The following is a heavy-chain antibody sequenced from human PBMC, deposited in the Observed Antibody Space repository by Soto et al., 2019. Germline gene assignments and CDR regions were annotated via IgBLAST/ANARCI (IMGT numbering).Heavy chain of an antibody. CDR1: GFTFSSYW. CDR2: IKQDGSEK. V-gene: IGHV3-7*03. D-gene: IGHD3-10*01. J-gene: IGHJ5*02. Sequence: GGSLRLSCAASGFTFSSYWMSWVRQAPGKGLEWVANIKQDGSEKYYVDSVKGRFTISRDNAKNSLYLQMNSLRAEDTAVYYCEMMVRGSWFDPWGQGTLVTVSS. CDR3: EMMVRGSWFDP.